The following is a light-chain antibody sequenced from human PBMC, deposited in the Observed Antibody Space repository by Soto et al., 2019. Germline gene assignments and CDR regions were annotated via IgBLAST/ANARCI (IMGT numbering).Light chain of an antibody. CDR1: SSDVGGYNY. V-gene: IGLV2-8*01. J-gene: IGLJ1*01. CDR3: TSYAGSSNV. Sequence: QSVMTQPPSASGSPGQSVAISCTGTSSDVGGYNYVSWYQQQPGKAHKLMIYEVNKRHSGVPDSFSGSKSGNTAYLTVSGLQAEDEADYYCTSYAGSSNVFGTCTKVPVL. CDR2: EVN.